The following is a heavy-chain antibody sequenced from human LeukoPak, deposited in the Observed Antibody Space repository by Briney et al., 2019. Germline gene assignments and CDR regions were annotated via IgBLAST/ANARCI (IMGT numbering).Heavy chain of an antibody. CDR2: ISAYNGNT. D-gene: IGHD6-25*01. Sequence: ASVKVSCKASGYTFTSYSINWVRQAPGQGLEWMGWISAYNGNTKYAQKLQGRVTMTTDTSTSTAYMELRSLRSDDTAVYYCARDKRYALDIWGQGTMVTVSS. CDR1: GYTFTSYS. V-gene: IGHV1-18*01. J-gene: IGHJ3*02. CDR3: ARDKRYALDI.